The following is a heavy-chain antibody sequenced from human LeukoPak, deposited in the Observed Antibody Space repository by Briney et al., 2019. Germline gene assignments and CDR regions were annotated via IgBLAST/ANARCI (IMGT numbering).Heavy chain of an antibody. D-gene: IGHD6-13*01. CDR3: ARGAAAAPERPFDI. Sequence: PSETLSLTCTVSGGSISSYYWSWIRQPPGKGLEWIGYIYYSGSTNYNPSLKSRVTISVDTSKNQFSLKLSSVTAADTAVYYCARGAAAAPERPFDIWGQGTMVTVSS. V-gene: IGHV4-59*01. CDR2: IYYSGST. J-gene: IGHJ3*02. CDR1: GGSISSYY.